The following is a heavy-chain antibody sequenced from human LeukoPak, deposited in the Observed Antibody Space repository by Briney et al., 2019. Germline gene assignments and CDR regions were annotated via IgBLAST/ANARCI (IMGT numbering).Heavy chain of an antibody. CDR1: GFTFSIYG. V-gene: IGHV3-33*01. D-gene: IGHD1-26*01. J-gene: IGHJ6*02. CDR2: IWYDGSNK. CDR3: ERVRGAGYYCYGMDV. Sequence: GGSLRLSCAASGFTFSIYGMLCVRQAPGKGLEGVAVIWYDGSNKYYADPVELLFTISRDNSKKTLYLQMNSLRAEDTAVYYCERVRGAGYYCYGMDVWGQGTTVTVSS.